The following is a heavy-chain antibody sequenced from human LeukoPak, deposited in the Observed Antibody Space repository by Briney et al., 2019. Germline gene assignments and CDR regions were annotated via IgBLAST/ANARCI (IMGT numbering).Heavy chain of an antibody. V-gene: IGHV4-39*01. CDR1: GGSISSSNW. CDR3: ARGDMMTTLTLDY. Sequence: SETLSLTCAVSGGSISSSNWWSWVRQPPGKGLEWIGSIYYSGSTYYNPSLKSRVTISVDTSKNQFSLKLSSVAAADTAVYYCARGDMMTTLTLDYWGQGTLVTVSS. CDR2: IYYSGST. J-gene: IGHJ4*02. D-gene: IGHD4-11*01.